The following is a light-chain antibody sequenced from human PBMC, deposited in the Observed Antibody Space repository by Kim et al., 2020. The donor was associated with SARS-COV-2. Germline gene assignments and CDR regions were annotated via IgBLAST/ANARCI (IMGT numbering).Light chain of an antibody. J-gene: IGLJ2*01. CDR3: SSYAGRQNLV. Sequence: GQSGTAAATGTSGDIGGYTFVAWYQQHPAKATEVMIYEVNKRPSGVPDRFAGSKSGNTASLTVSGLQAEDEADYYCSSYAGRQNLVFGGGTQLTVL. CDR1: SGDIGGYTF. V-gene: IGLV2-8*01. CDR2: EVN.